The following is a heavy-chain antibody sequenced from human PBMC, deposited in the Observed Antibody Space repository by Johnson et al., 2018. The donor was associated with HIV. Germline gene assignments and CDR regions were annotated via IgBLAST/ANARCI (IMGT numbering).Heavy chain of an antibody. CDR3: AKADTMAGDAFDI. Sequence: VQLVESGGGLVQPVGSLRLSCAASGFTVSSNYLSWVRKAPGKGLEWVSAISGSGGSTYYADSVKGRFTISRDNSKNELYLQMNSLRVDDTAMYYCAKADTMAGDAFDIWGQGTMVTVSS. CDR1: GFTVSSNY. J-gene: IGHJ3*02. V-gene: IGHV3-23*04. D-gene: IGHD2-2*01. CDR2: ISGSGGST.